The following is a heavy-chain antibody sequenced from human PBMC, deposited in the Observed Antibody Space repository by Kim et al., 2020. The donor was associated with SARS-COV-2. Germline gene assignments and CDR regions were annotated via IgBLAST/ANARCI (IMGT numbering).Heavy chain of an antibody. CDR3: AKDRYFDSSAPDY. Sequence: YADSVKGRFTISRDNSETTLYLQMNSLRAEDSAVYYCAKDRYFDSSAPDYWGQGTLVTVSS. V-gene: IGHV3-23*01. D-gene: IGHD3-22*01. J-gene: IGHJ4*02.